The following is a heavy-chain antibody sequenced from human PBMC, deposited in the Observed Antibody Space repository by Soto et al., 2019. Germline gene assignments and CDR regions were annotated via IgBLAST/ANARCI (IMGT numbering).Heavy chain of an antibody. CDR1: GFTVSSNY. V-gene: IGHV3-53*01. CDR3: ARVELRSWFDP. J-gene: IGHJ5*02. D-gene: IGHD1-7*01. Sequence: GGSLRLSCAASGFTVSSNYMSWVRQAPGKGLEWVSVIYSGGSTYYADSVKGRFTISRDNSKNTLYLQMNSLRAEDTAVYYRARVELRSWFDPWGQGTLVTVSS. CDR2: IYSGGST.